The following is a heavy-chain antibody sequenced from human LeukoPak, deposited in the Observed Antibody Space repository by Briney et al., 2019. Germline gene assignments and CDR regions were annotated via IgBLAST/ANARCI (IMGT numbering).Heavy chain of an antibody. Sequence: SETLSLTCAVYGGSFSGYYWSWIRQPPGKGLEWIGEINHSGSTNYNPSLKSRVTISVDTSKNQFSLKLSSVTAADTAVYYCAGRDIVVVPAAIRDNWFDPWGQGTLVTVSS. V-gene: IGHV4-34*01. D-gene: IGHD2-2*02. CDR3: AGRDIVVVPAAIRDNWFDP. CDR2: INHSGST. CDR1: GGSFSGYY. J-gene: IGHJ5*02.